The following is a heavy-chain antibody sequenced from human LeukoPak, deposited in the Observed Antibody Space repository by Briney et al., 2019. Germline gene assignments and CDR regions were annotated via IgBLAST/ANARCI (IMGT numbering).Heavy chain of an antibody. Sequence: GGSLRLSCAASGFTFSSYGMHWVRQAPGKGLEWVAVISYDGSNKYYADSVKGRFTISRDNSKNTLYLQMNSLRGEDTAVYYCARDVEMATSDAFDIWGQGTMVTVSS. CDR1: GFTFSSYG. CDR3: ARDVEMATSDAFDI. D-gene: IGHD5-24*01. CDR2: ISYDGSNK. V-gene: IGHV3-30*03. J-gene: IGHJ3*02.